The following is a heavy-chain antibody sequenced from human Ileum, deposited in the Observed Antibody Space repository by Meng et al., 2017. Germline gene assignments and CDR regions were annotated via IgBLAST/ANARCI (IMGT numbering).Heavy chain of an antibody. CDR2: IKQDESAK. Sequence: LELSESGGGLVQPGGSLRLFCAASGFIFSRYWMTWARQAPGRGLEWVANIKQDESAKYYVDSVKGRFTISRDNAKNSLYLEMNSLRVEDTAMYYCAGGLGWSFDLWGRGTLVTVSS. CDR1: GFIFSRYW. J-gene: IGHJ2*01. V-gene: IGHV3-7*04. CDR3: AGGLGWSFDL.